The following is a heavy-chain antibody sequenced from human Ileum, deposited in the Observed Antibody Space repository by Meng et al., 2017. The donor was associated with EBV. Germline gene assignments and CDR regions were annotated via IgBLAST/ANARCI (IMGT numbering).Heavy chain of an antibody. CDR1: GGAFSGYY. CDR3: ARGRGYGDYGSLY. CDR2: INHSGST. Sequence: VPLQQWRAGLVKPSETLSLTCAVCGGAFSGYYWSWDRQPPGKGLEWIGEINHSGSTNYNPSLKSRVTISVDTSKNQFSLKLSSVTAADTAVYYCARGRGYGDYGSLYWGQGTLVTVS. D-gene: IGHD4-17*01. J-gene: IGHJ4*02. V-gene: IGHV4-34*01.